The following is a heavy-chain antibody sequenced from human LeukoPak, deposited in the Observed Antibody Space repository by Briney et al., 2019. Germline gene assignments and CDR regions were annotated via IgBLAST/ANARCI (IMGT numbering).Heavy chain of an antibody. CDR1: GYSFTSYA. CDR3: ARDGPPDILTGYSIGNWFDP. D-gene: IGHD3-9*01. J-gene: IGHJ5*02. CDR2: INAGNGNT. V-gene: IGHV1-3*01. Sequence: ASVKVSCKASGYSFTSYAMHWVRQAPGQRLEWMGWINAGNGNTKYSQKFQGRVTITADESTSTAYMELSSLRSEDTAVYYCARDGPPDILTGYSIGNWFDPWGQGTLVTVSS.